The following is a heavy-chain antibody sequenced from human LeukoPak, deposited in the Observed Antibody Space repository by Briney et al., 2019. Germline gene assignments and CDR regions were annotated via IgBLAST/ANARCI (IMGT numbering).Heavy chain of an antibody. V-gene: IGHV1-2*02. J-gene: IGHJ4*02. Sequence: GASLKGSCKASGCTFTGDYMHWVRQAPGQGLEWMGWINPNSGGTNYAQKFQGRVTMTRDTSISTAYMELSRLRSDGTAVYYCAVYDSTGYPLIDYWGKGTLSPSPQ. CDR3: AVYDSTGYPLIDY. CDR1: GCTFTGDY. CDR2: INPNSGGT. D-gene: IGHD3-22*01.